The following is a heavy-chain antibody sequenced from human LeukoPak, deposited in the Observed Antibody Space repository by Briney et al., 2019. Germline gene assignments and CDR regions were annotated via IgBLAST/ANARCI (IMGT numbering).Heavy chain of an antibody. CDR3: ARDGYSSGWFDY. D-gene: IGHD6-19*01. CDR1: GGSFSGYY. Sequence: SETLSLTCAVYGGSFSGYYWGWIRQPPGKGLEWIGSIHHSGSTYYNPSLKSRITISIDTSKNQFSLNLSSVTAADTAVYYCARDGYSSGWFDYWGQGTLVTVSS. V-gene: IGHV4-38-2*02. CDR2: IHHSGST. J-gene: IGHJ5*01.